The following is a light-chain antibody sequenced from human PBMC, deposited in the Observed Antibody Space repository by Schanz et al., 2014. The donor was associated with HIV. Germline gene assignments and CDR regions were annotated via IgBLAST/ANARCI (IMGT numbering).Light chain of an antibody. V-gene: IGLV2-8*01. CDR2: EVS. CDR1: SSDVGGYNY. Sequence: QSALTQPPSASGSPGQLVTISCTGTSSDVGGYNYVSWYQQHPGKAPKLMIYEVSERPSGVPDRFSGSKSGNTASLTVSGLQADDEADYYCSSYAATSNVLFGGGTQLTVL. J-gene: IGLJ3*02. CDR3: SSYAATSNVL.